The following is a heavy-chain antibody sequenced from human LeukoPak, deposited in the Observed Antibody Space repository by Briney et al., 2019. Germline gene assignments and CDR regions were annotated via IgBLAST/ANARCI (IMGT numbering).Heavy chain of an antibody. CDR2: ISSSSSYI. V-gene: IGHV3-21*01. D-gene: IGHD2-15*01. J-gene: IGHJ4*02. CDR1: GFTFSSYS. CDR3: ARRVVVAGTFDY. Sequence: GGSLRLSCAASGFTFSSYSMNWVRQAPGKGLEWVSSISSSSSYIYYADSVKGRFAISRDNAKNSLYLQMNSLRAEDTAVYYCARRVVVAGTFDYWGQGTLVTVSS.